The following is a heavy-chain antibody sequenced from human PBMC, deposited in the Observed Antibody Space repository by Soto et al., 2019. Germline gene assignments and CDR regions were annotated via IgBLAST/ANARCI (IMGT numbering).Heavy chain of an antibody. CDR2: IYYSGST. Sequence: QVQLQESGPGLVKPSQTLSLTCTVSGGSISSGGYYWSWIRQHPGKGLEWIGYIYYSGSTYYNPSLKSRVTISVDTSKNQFSLKLSSVTAADTAVYYCARMPRIGYYGKYGMDVWGQGTTVTVSS. J-gene: IGHJ6*02. D-gene: IGHD3-10*01. CDR3: ARMPRIGYYGKYGMDV. V-gene: IGHV4-31*03. CDR1: GGSISSGGYY.